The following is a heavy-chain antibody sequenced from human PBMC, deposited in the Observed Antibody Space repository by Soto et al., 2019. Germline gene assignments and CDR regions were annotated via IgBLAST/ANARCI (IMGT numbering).Heavy chain of an antibody. D-gene: IGHD3-3*01. CDR1: GITFSDYY. Sequence: QVQLVESGGGLVKPGGSLRLSCAASGITFSDYYVSWIRQAPGKGLEWVSYISSSGSTIHYADSVKGRFTISRDFAKNSLYLQMSSLRDEDTAVYYCASGYYDFWSGYHPRYWGQGTLVTVSS. CDR2: ISSSGSTI. V-gene: IGHV3-11*01. J-gene: IGHJ4*02. CDR3: ASGYYDFWSGYHPRY.